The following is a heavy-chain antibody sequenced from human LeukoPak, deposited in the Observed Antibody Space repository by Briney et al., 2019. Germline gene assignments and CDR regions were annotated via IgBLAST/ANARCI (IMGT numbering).Heavy chain of an antibody. Sequence: PGGSLRLSCAASGFTFSSYSMNWVRQAPGKGLEWVSYISSSSTTIYYADSVKGRFTISRDNAKNSLYLQMNSLRAEDTAVYYCARDRRYYDFWSGPPRIDAFDIWGQGTMVTVSS. D-gene: IGHD3-3*01. CDR3: ARDRRYYDFWSGPPRIDAFDI. V-gene: IGHV3-48*01. J-gene: IGHJ3*02. CDR2: ISSSSTTI. CDR1: GFTFSSYS.